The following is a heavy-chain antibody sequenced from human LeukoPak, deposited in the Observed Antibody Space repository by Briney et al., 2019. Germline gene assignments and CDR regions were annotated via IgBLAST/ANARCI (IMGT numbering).Heavy chain of an antibody. Sequence: PGGTLRLSCAGSGFSFSTYGMTWVRQAPGKGLEWVSSVSSSGETTYYADSVKGRFTISRDNSKNTLYLQMNSLRAEDTAVYYCAKLPRIASDIWGQGTMVTVSS. CDR3: AKLPRIASDI. CDR1: GFSFSTYG. V-gene: IGHV3-23*01. J-gene: IGHJ3*02. CDR2: VSSSGETT.